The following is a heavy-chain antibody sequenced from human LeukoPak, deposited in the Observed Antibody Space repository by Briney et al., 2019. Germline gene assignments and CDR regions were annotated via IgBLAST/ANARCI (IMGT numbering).Heavy chain of an antibody. CDR3: ARVLWNGDYPRFDY. D-gene: IGHD4-17*01. V-gene: IGHV3-23*01. CDR1: GFTFSSYA. Sequence: GGSLRLSCAASGFTFSSYAMSWVRQAPGKGLEWVSAISGSGGSTYYADSVKGRFTISRDNSKNTLYLQMNSLRAEDTAVYYCARVLWNGDYPRFDYWGQGTLITVSS. J-gene: IGHJ4*02. CDR2: ISGSGGST.